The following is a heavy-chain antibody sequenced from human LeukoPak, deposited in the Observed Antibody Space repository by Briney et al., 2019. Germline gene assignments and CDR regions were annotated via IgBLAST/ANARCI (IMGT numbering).Heavy chain of an antibody. CDR1: GFTFDDYA. V-gene: IGHV3-9*03. Sequence: GRSLRLSCAASGFTFDDYAMHWVRQAPGKGLEWVSGISWNSGSIGYADSVKGRFTISRDNAKNSLYLQMNSLRAEDMALYYCAKDGGSGLDYWVQGTLVTVSS. CDR3: AKDGGSGLDY. D-gene: IGHD6-19*01. CDR2: ISWNSGSI. J-gene: IGHJ4*02.